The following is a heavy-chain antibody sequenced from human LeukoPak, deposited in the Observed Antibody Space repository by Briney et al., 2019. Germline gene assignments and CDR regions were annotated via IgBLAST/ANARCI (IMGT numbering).Heavy chain of an antibody. J-gene: IGHJ3*01. D-gene: IGHD4-23*01. V-gene: IGHV1-69*06. CDR3: ARDAQWELRAFDV. Sequence: SVKVSCKTIGGRFKSYGFSWVRQAPGQGLEWMGGIIPVFDRPNYAQKFEGRVTITADKSTNTTYMEITSLTSDDTAVYYCARDAQWELRAFDVWGRGTMVIVSS. CDR2: IIPVFDRP. CDR1: GGRFKSYG.